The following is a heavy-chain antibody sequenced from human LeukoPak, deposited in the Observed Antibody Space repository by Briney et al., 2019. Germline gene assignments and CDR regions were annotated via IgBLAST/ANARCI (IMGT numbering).Heavy chain of an antibody. D-gene: IGHD1-26*01. V-gene: IGHV3-30*02. Sequence: LPGGSLRLSCAASGFTFSSYGMHWVRQAPGKGLEWVAFIRYDGSNKYYADSVKGRFTIPRDNSKNTLYLQMNSLRAEDTAVYYCAKEFQWELLYIGSPTDYWGQGTLVTVSS. CDR2: IRYDGSNK. CDR3: AKEFQWELLYIGSPTDY. J-gene: IGHJ4*02. CDR1: GFTFSSYG.